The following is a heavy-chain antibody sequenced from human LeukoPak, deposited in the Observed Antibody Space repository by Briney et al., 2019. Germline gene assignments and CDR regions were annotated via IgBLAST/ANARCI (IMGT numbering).Heavy chain of an antibody. D-gene: IGHD7-27*01. CDR1: GGSISSHY. CDR2: IYYSGST. Sequence: LETLSLTCTVSGGSISSHYWSWIRQPPGKGLEWIGYIYYSGSTNYNPSLKSRVTISVDTSKNQFSLKLSSVTAADTAVYYCARSTGGPGDPFDYWGQGTLVTVSS. V-gene: IGHV4-59*11. CDR3: ARSTGGPGDPFDY. J-gene: IGHJ4*02.